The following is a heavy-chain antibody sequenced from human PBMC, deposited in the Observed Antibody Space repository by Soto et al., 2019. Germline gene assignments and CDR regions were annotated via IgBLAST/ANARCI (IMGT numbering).Heavy chain of an antibody. CDR1: GYTFTSYA. CDR3: ALPVGHKLWFGELLYFDY. CDR2: INAGNGNT. V-gene: IGHV1-3*01. D-gene: IGHD3-10*01. J-gene: IGHJ4*02. Sequence: QVQLVQSGAEVKKPGASVKVSCKASGYTFTSYAMHWVRQAPGQRLEWMGWINAGNGNTKYSQKFQGRVTITRDTSASTAYMELSSLRSEDTAVYYCALPVGHKLWFGELLYFDYWGQGTLVTVSS.